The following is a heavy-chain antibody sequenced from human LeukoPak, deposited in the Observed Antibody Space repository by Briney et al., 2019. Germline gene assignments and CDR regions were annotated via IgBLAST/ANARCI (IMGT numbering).Heavy chain of an antibody. D-gene: IGHD2-2*01. J-gene: IGHJ4*02. CDR3: ATGVVVVPAAIDY. CDR2: IIPIFGTA. CDR1: GGTFSSYA. V-gene: IGHV1-69*05. Sequence: SVKVSCKASGGTFSSYAISWVRQAPGQGLEWMGGIIPIFGTANYAQKFQGRVTITTDESTSTAYMELSSLRSEDTAVYYCATGVVVVPAAIDYWGQGTLVTVSS.